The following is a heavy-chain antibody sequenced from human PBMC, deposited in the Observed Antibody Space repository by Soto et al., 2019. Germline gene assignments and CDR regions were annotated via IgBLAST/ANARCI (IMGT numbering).Heavy chain of an antibody. CDR1: GGTFSSYT. V-gene: IGHV1-69*02. J-gene: IGHJ5*02. D-gene: IGHD2-2*01. Sequence: QVQLVQSGAAVKKPGSSVKVSCKASGGTFSSYTISWVRQAPGQGLEWMGRIIPILGIANYAQKFQGRVTITADKSTSTAYMELSSLRSEDTAVYYCARSTSRIRNWFDPWGQGTLVTVSS. CDR3: ARSTSRIRNWFDP. CDR2: IIPILGIA.